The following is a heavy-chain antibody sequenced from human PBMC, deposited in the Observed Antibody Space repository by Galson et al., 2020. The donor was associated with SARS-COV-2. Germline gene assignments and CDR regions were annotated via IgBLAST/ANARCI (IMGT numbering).Heavy chain of an antibody. CDR2: INPKSGGT. Sequence: GESLKISCKASGYTSTDYYIHWVRQAPGQGPERMGWINPKSGGTNYAQKSVGRVTMTRDTSITTAYMELSRLRADDTAVYYCARLRYYDVLTGYIVGVWGQGTMVTVSS. J-gene: IGHJ6*02. V-gene: IGHV1-2*02. CDR3: ARLRYYDVLTGYIVGV. CDR1: GYTSTDYY. D-gene: IGHD3-9*01.